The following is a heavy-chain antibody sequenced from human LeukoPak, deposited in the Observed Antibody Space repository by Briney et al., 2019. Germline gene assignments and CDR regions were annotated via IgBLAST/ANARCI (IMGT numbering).Heavy chain of an antibody. V-gene: IGHV3-23*01. D-gene: IGHD5-24*01. J-gene: IGHJ4*02. Sequence: GGSLRLSCAASGFTFSSYGMSWVRQAPGKGLEWVSAISGSGGSTYYADSVKGRFTISRDNAKNSLYLQMNSLRAEDTAVYYCARGDGYLDYWGQGTLVTVSS. CDR2: ISGSGGST. CDR1: GFTFSSYG. CDR3: ARGDGYLDY.